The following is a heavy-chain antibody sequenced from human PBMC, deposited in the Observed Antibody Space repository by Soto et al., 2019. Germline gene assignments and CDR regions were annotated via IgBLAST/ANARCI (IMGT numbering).Heavy chain of an antibody. V-gene: IGHV4-39*01. J-gene: IGHJ4*02. Sequence: PSETLSLTCTVSGGSISSSSYYWGWIRQPPGKGLEWIGSIYYSGSTYYNPSLKSRVTISVDTSKNQFSLKLSSVTAADTAVYYCARLRYSSSWYAYYFDYWGQGTLVTVSS. CDR1: GGSISSSSYY. CDR2: IYYSGST. CDR3: ARLRYSSSWYAYYFDY. D-gene: IGHD6-13*01.